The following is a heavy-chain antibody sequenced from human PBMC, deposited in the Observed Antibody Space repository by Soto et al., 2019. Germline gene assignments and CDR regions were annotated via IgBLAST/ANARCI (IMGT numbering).Heavy chain of an antibody. V-gene: IGHV3-74*01. Sequence: DVQLVESGGGLVQPGGSLRLSCVASGFSFSSYGIHWVGQAPGKGLEFISRINPDGSSTDHADSVKGRFTISRDNAENTLYLQMDSLRVEDTALYYCVRGTNDWHGVDVWGKGATVTVSS. CDR3: VRGTNDWHGVDV. D-gene: IGHD3-9*01. CDR2: INPDGSST. J-gene: IGHJ6*04. CDR1: GFSFSSYG.